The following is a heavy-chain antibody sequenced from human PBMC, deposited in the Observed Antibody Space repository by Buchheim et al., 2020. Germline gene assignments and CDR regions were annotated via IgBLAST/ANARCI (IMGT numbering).Heavy chain of an antibody. D-gene: IGHD3-22*01. J-gene: IGHJ4*02. CDR1: GYTFTSYD. CDR2: INTNSGAT. V-gene: IGHV1-46*01. CDR3: ARDYFYEHNCPGMD. Sequence: QVQLVQSGAEVKKPGASVKVSCKASGYTFTSYDINWVRQAPGQGLEWMGIINTNSGATTSAQNFQGRVTMTRDTSTTTVYMELSRLSSNDTAVYYCARDYFYEHNCPGMDWGQGT.